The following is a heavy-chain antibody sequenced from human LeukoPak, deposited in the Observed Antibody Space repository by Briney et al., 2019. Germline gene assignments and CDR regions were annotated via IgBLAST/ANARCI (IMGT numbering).Heavy chain of an antibody. V-gene: IGHV3-74*03. CDR2: INSDGSAT. CDR3: ARRPTVTTPLTA. D-gene: IGHD4-17*01. Sequence: PGGTLRLSCAASGFTFSRYWMHWVRQAPGKGLVWVSRINSDGSATTYADFVKGRFTISRDNAKNTLYLQMNSLRVDDTAMYYCARRPTVTTPLTAWGQGTLVTVSS. J-gene: IGHJ5*02. CDR1: GFTFSRYW.